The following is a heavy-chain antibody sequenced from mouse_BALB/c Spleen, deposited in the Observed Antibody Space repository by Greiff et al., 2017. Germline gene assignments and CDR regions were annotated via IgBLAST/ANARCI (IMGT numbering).Heavy chain of an antibody. CDR3: ARAEGDYYGSGAMDY. CDR2: IDPANGNT. CDR1: GFNIKDTY. V-gene: IGHV14-3*02. D-gene: IGHD1-1*01. J-gene: IGHJ4*01. Sequence: EVQLQQSGAELVKPGASVKLSCTASGFNIKDTYMHWVKQRPEQGLEWIGRIDPANGNTKYDPKFQGKATITADTSSNTAYLQLSSLTSEDTAVYYCARAEGDYYGSGAMDYWGQGTSVTVSS.